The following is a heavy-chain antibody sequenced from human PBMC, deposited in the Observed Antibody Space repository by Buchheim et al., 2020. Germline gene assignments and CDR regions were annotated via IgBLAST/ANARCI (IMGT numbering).Heavy chain of an antibody. CDR1: GFTFSSYA. CDR2: ISYDGSNK. V-gene: IGHV3-30-3*01. D-gene: IGHD6-19*01. CDR3: ARGHSSGWYLSYFQH. J-gene: IGHJ1*01. Sequence: QVQLVESGGGVVQPGRSLRLSCAASGFTFSSYAMHWVRQAPGKGLEWVAVISYDGSNKYYADSVKGRFTISRDTSKNTLYLQMNSLRAEDTAVYYCARGHSSGWYLSYFQHWGQGTL.